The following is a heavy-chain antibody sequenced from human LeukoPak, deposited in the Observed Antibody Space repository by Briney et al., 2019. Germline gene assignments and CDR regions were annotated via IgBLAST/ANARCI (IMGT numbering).Heavy chain of an antibody. Sequence: GGSLRLSCAASGFTFSSYAMHWVRQAPGKGLEWVAVISYDGSNKYYADSVKGRFTISRGNSKNTLYLQMNSLRAEDTAVYYCAREPTERGYSYGWSDYWGQGTLVTVSS. J-gene: IGHJ4*02. CDR2: ISYDGSNK. CDR3: AREPTERGYSYGWSDY. V-gene: IGHV3-30*04. D-gene: IGHD5-18*01. CDR1: GFTFSSYA.